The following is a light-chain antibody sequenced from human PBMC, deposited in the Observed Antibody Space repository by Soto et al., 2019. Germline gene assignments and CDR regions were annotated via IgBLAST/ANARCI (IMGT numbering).Light chain of an antibody. CDR3: QQSYSTPFT. CDR1: QSINSY. CDR2: AAS. Sequence: DIQMTQSPSSLSASVGDRVTITRRASQSINSYLNWYQQKPGKAPKVLIYAASSLHSGVPSRFSGSGSGTDFTLTISSLQPEDFATYYCQQSYSTPFTFGQGTRLEIK. J-gene: IGKJ5*01. V-gene: IGKV1-39*01.